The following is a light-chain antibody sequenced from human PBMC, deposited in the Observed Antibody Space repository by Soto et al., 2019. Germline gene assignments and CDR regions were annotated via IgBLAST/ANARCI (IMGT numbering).Light chain of an antibody. J-gene: IGKJ5*01. CDR3: QQYNNWPPSII. Sequence: VMTQSPATLSVSPGERVTLSSRASESVSSNLSWYQQRPGQAPRLLIYGASTRATETPLRFRGSGSGTEFTLTTSSLQSEDLAVYYCQQYNNWPPSIIFGPGTRLEI. CDR1: ESVSSN. CDR2: GAS. V-gene: IGKV3-15*01.